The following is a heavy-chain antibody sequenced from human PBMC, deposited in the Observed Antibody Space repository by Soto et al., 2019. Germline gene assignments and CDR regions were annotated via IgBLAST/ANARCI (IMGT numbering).Heavy chain of an antibody. J-gene: IGHJ6*02. CDR2: ISWNSGSI. V-gene: IGHV3-9*01. D-gene: IGHD6-6*01. CDR1: GFTFDDYA. Sequence: SLRLSCAASGFTFDDYAMHWVRQAPGKGLEWVSGISWNSGSIGYADSVKGRFTISRDNAKNSLYLQMNSLRAEDTALYYCAKDMSIAARGMDVWGQGTTVTVSS. CDR3: AKDMSIAARGMDV.